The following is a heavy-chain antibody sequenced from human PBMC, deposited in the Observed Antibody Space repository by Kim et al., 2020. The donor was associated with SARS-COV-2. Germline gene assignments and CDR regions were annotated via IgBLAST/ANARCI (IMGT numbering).Heavy chain of an antibody. CDR3: ARGFGIYGSGSYFFGY. D-gene: IGHD3-10*01. V-gene: IGHV3-72*01. J-gene: IGHJ4*02. Sequence: SVKGRFTISRDDSKNSLYLQMNSRKTEDTAVYYCARGFGIYGSGSYFFGYWGQGTLVTVSS.